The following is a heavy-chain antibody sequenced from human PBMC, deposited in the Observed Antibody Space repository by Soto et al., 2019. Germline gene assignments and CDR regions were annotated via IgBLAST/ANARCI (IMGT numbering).Heavy chain of an antibody. CDR3: ATLGGIVGATSEDAFDI. D-gene: IGHD1-26*01. CDR1: GYTFTGYY. Sequence: ASVKVSCKASGYTFTGYYMHWVRQAPGQGLEWMGWINPNSGGTNYAQKFQGWVTMTRDTSISTAYMELSRLRSDDTAVYYCATLGGIVGATSEDAFDIWGQGTMVTVSS. CDR2: INPNSGGT. J-gene: IGHJ3*02. V-gene: IGHV1-2*04.